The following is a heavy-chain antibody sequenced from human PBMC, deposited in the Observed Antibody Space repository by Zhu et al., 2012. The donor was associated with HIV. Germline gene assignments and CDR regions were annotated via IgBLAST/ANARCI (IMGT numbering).Heavy chain of an antibody. J-gene: IGHJ4*02. CDR2: IYYSGST. CDR1: GGSISSHY. D-gene: IGHD6-13*01. CDR3: ARAPQAIAAAGTFDY. V-gene: IGHV4-59*11. Sequence: QVQLQESGPGLVKPSETLSLTCTVSGGSISSHYWSWIRQPPGKGLEWIGYIYYSGSTNYNPSLKSRVTISVDTSKNQFSLKLSSVTAADTAVYYCARAPQAIAAAGTFDYWGQGTLVTVSS.